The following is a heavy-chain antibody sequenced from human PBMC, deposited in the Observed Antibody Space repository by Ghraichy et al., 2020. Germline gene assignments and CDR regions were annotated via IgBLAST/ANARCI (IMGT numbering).Heavy chain of an antibody. V-gene: IGHV3-48*02. CDR1: GFLFSSYN. J-gene: IGHJ6*02. CDR3: ARASRVVRFYYYDGMDV. Sequence: GESLNISCVGSGFLFSSYNMNWVLQSPGKGLEWVSSITSSSRSIFYADSVKGRFTISRDNAKNSLSLQMNSLRDEDTAVYYCARASRVVRFYYYDGMDVWGQGTTVNVSS. CDR2: ITSSSRSI. D-gene: IGHD4-23*01.